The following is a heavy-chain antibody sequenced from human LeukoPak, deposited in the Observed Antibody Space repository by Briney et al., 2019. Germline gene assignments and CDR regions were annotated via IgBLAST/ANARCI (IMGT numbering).Heavy chain of an antibody. Sequence: PGGSLRLSCAASGFTFSDYYMSWIRQAPGKGLEWVSYISSSGSTIYYADSVKGRFTIPRDNAKNSLYLQMNGLRAEDTAVYYCARDAYDILTGGAFDIWGQGTMVTVSS. J-gene: IGHJ3*02. CDR2: ISSSGSTI. D-gene: IGHD3-9*01. CDR1: GFTFSDYY. CDR3: ARDAYDILTGGAFDI. V-gene: IGHV3-11*01.